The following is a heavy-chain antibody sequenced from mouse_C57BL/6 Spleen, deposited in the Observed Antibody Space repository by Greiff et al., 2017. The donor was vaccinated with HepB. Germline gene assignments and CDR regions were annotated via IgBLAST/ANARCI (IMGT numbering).Heavy chain of an antibody. V-gene: IGHV1-55*01. CDR1: GYTFTSYW. J-gene: IGHJ4*01. CDR2: IYPGSGST. Sequence: QVQLQQPGAELVKPGASVKMSCKASGYTFTSYWITWVKQRPGQGLEWIGDIYPGSGSTNYNEKFKSKATLTVDTSSSTAYMQLSSLTSEDSAVYYCARDRTAQAPYYAMDYWGQGTSVTVSS. D-gene: IGHD3-2*02. CDR3: ARDRTAQAPYYAMDY.